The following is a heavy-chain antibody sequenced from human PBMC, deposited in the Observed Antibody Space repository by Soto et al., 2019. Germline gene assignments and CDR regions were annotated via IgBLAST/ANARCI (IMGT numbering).Heavy chain of an antibody. V-gene: IGHV3-13*01. D-gene: IGHD4-4*01. CDR1: GFTFSSYD. J-gene: IGHJ3*02. Sequence: EVQLVESGGGLVQPGGSLRLSCAASGFTFSSYDMHWVRQATGKGLEWVSAIGTAGDTYYPGSVKGRFTISRENAQNSLYLKITSLSSGDTAVYYCARAVTNGAFDIWGQGTIVTVSS. CDR3: ARAVTNGAFDI. CDR2: IGTAGDT.